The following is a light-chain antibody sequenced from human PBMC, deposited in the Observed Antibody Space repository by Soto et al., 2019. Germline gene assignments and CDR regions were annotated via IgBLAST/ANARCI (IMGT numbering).Light chain of an antibody. CDR3: QQYNNWPRAT. J-gene: IGKJ4*01. Sequence: EIVLTQSPGTLSLSPGERATLSCRASQSVSSSYLAWYQQKPGQPPRLLIYGASSRATGIPDRFSGSGSGTEFNMTISSLQSEDFAVYYCQQYNNWPRATFGGGTKVDIK. V-gene: IGKV3-20*01. CDR2: GAS. CDR1: QSVSSSY.